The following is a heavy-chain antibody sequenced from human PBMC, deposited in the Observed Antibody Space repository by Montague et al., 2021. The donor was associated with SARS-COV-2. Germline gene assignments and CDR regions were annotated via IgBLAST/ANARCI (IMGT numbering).Heavy chain of an antibody. CDR3: ARGGYFGFGSLLGSWGPGTTPTEAADTTSNLHRNIRRVRDAAVYFCARWGDYGSGTRLDS. V-gene: IGHV3-21*01. CDR2: ISTADSYI. J-gene: IGHJ4*02. D-gene: IGHD3-10*01. CDR1: GFTFSKYL. Sequence: SLRLSCAASGFTFSKYLMNWVRQAPGKGLEWISSISTADSYIYYADSVKGRFTISRDDAKNSLFLHLSGLRVEDTAVYYCARGGYFGFGSLLGSWGPGTTPTEAADTTSNLHRNIRRVRDAAVYFCARWGDYGSGTRLDSWGQGTLVTVAS.